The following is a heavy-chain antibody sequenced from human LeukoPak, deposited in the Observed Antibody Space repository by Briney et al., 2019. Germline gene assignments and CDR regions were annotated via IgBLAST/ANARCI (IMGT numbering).Heavy chain of an antibody. V-gene: IGHV1-69-2*01. CDR2: VFPEDGET. J-gene: IGHJ4*02. Sequence: ASVKLSCKVSGYTFTDYYMHWVPQAPGKGLEWMGLVFPEDGETIYAEKFQGRVTITADTSTNTAYMELTSLRSEDTAVYYCATQPGGGVAAAVHDGYWGQGTLVTVSS. CDR3: ATQPGGGVAAAVHDGY. D-gene: IGHD6-13*01. CDR1: GYTFTDYY.